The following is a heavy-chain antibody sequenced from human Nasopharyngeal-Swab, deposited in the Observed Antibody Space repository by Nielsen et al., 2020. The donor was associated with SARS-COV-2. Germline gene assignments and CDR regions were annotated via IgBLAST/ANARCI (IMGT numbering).Heavy chain of an antibody. D-gene: IGHD2-2*01. V-gene: IGHV3-23*01. CDR2: ISGSDGSA. CDR3: ARDPHTSPYYYYYYMDV. J-gene: IGHJ6*03. Sequence: GEALKISCAASGFTFSSYAMSWVRQAPGKGLEWVSTISGSDGSAYYADSVKGRFTISRDNSKNTLYLQMNSLRAEDTAVYYCARDPHTSPYYYYYYMDVWGKGTTVTVSS. CDR1: GFTFSSYA.